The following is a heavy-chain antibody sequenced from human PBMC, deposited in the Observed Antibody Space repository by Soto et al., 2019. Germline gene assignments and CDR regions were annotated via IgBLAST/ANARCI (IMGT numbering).Heavy chain of an antibody. D-gene: IGHD3-10*01. V-gene: IGHV4-59*08. CDR1: GGSISSYY. Sequence: SETLSLTCTVSGGSISSYYWSWIRQPPGKGLEWIGYIYYSGSTNYNPSLKGRVTISVDTSKNQFSLKLSSVTAADTAVYYCARTWFGELLVFDPWGQGTLVTVS. CDR3: ARTWFGELLVFDP. J-gene: IGHJ5*02. CDR2: IYYSGST.